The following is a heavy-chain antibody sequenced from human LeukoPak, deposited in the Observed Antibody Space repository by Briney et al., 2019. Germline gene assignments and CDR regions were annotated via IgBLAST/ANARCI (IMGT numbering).Heavy chain of an antibody. D-gene: IGHD6-13*01. Sequence: PGGSLSLSCAASGFTFINFWMSWVRQAPGKGLEWVANIRPDESEKYYVDSVKGRFTVSRDNARNTLYLQMNSLRPEDTAVYYCAKDGAYSSSWYVDYWGQGTLVTVSS. CDR1: GFTFINFW. V-gene: IGHV3-7*01. J-gene: IGHJ4*02. CDR3: AKDGAYSSSWYVDY. CDR2: IRPDESEK.